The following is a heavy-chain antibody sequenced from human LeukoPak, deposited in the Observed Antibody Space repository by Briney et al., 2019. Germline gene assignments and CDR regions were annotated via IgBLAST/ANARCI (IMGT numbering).Heavy chain of an antibody. J-gene: IGHJ4*02. V-gene: IGHV3-74*01. Sequence: QPGGALRLSFAASGFTFSIYWVHWVRPTPGKGLVWVSSINSDGSSTSYADSVKGRFTISRDNAKNTLYLQMNTLRAEDTAVYYCASLDYWGQGTPVTVSS. CDR2: INSDGSST. CDR3: ASLDY. CDR1: GFTFSIYW.